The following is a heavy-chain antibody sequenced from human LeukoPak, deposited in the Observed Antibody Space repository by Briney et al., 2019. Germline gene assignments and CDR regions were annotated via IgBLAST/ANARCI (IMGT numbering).Heavy chain of an antibody. CDR2: ISGSGGST. D-gene: IGHD5-24*01. J-gene: IGHJ4*02. Sequence: GGSLILSCAASGFTFSSYAMSWVRQAPGKGLEWVSAISGSGGSTYYADSVKGRFTISRDNSKNTLYLQMNSLRAEDTAVYYCARSNLPMATTTFCFDYWGQGTLVTVSS. V-gene: IGHV3-23*01. CDR1: GFTFSSYA. CDR3: ARSNLPMATTTFCFDY.